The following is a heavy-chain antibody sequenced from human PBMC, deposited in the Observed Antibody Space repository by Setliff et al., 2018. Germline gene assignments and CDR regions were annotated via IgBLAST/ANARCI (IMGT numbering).Heavy chain of an antibody. CDR2: IYTSGST. CDR1: GGSISSGSYY. V-gene: IGHV4-61*02. J-gene: IGHJ4*02. D-gene: IGHD3-10*01. CDR3: AREPATYYYGSGPTLYYFDY. Sequence: SETLSLTCTVSGGSISSGSYYWSWIRQPAGKGLEWIGRIYTSGSTNYNPSLKSRVTISVDTSKNQFSLKLSSVTAADTAAYYCAREPATYYYGSGPTLYYFDYWGQGTLVTVSS.